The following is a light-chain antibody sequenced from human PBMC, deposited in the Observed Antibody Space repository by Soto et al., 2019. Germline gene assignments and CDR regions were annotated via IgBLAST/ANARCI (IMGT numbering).Light chain of an antibody. Sequence: VLTQPASVSGSPGQSITISCTGTSRERAIYNYVSWYQQQPGKAPKLMIYQVTNRPSGVSNRFSGSRSGNTASLTISGLQAEDEADYYCSSYTDSSNYVFGTGTKFTVL. CDR2: QVT. CDR3: SSYTDSSNYV. CDR1: SRERAIYNY. V-gene: IGLV2-14*01. J-gene: IGLJ1*01.